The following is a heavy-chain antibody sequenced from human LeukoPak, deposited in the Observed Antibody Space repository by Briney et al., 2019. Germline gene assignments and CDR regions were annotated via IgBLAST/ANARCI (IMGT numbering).Heavy chain of an antibody. D-gene: IGHD3-22*01. CDR1: GGSFSGYY. CDR2: INHSGST. J-gene: IGHJ4*02. V-gene: IGHV4-34*01. Sequence: PSETLSLTCAVYGGSFSGYYWSWIRQPPGKGLEWIGEINHSGSTNYNPSLKSRVTISVDTSKNQFSLKLSSVTAADTAVYHCASSLYYYDPHSIHNWGQGTLVTVSS. CDR3: ASSLYYYDPHSIHN.